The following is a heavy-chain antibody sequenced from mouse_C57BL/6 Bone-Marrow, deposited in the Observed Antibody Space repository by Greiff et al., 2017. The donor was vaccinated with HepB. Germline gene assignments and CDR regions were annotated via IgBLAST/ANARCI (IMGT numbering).Heavy chain of an antibody. CDR3: ARKVASYYFDY. Sequence: QVHVKQPGAELVMPGASVKLSCKASGYTFTSYWMHWVKQRPGQGLEWIGEIDPSDSYTNYNQKFKGKSTLTVDKSSSTAYMQLSSLTSEDSAVYYCARKVASYYFDYWGQGTTLTVSS. V-gene: IGHV1-69*01. CDR2: IDPSDSYT. CDR1: GYTFTSYW. D-gene: IGHD6-1*01. J-gene: IGHJ2*01.